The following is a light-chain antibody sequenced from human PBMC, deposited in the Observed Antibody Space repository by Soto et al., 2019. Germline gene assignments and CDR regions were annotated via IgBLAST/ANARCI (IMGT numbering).Light chain of an antibody. Sequence: DIQMTQSPSSLSASVGDRVTITCRASQSISSYLNWYQQKPGKAPKLLIYAASSLQSGVPSRFSGSGSGTDFTLTISILQHEDVATYYCQQSYSTPYTFGQGTKLEIK. J-gene: IGKJ2*01. CDR1: QSISSY. CDR2: AAS. V-gene: IGKV1-39*01. CDR3: QQSYSTPYT.